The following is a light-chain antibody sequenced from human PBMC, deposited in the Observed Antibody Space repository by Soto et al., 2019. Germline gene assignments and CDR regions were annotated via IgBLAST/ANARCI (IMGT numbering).Light chain of an antibody. J-gene: IGLJ2*01. V-gene: IGLV2-14*01. CDR1: SSDVGGYNY. CDR2: DVS. Sequence: QSALTQPASVSGSPGQSITISCTGTSSDVGGYNYVSWYQQHPGKAPKLMIYDVSNRPSGVSTRFSGSKSGNTASLTISGRQDEDEGDYYCSSYTSSSTLVVFGGGTKLTVL. CDR3: SSYTSSSTLVV.